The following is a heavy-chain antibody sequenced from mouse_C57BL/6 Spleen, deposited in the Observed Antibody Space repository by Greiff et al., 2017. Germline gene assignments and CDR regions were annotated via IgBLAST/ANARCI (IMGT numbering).Heavy chain of an antibody. V-gene: IGHV1-81*01. CDR2: IYPRSGNT. Sequence: QVQLQQSGAELARPGASVKLSCKASGYTFTSYGISWVKQRTGQGLEWIGEIYPRSGNTYYNEKFKGKATLTADTSSSKAYMEISSLTAEDSAVYFCARSGYYGSIYAMDYWGQGTTVTVSS. J-gene: IGHJ4*01. CDR1: GYTFTSYG. D-gene: IGHD1-1*01. CDR3: ARSGYYGSIYAMDY.